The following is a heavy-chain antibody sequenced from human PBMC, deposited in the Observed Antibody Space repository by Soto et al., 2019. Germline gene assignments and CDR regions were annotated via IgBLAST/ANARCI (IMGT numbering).Heavy chain of an antibody. J-gene: IGHJ4*02. CDR2: LSGSGTMR. CDR3: AKEAEENENVPIPGDN. Sequence: GGSLRLSCAASGFSFRNYAMTWVRQAPGKWLEWVSGLSGSGTMRYYADSVRGRFIISRDNAKNTLFLQMDNLRVEDSAVYYCAKEAEENENVPIPGDNWGQGXPVTVSS. D-gene: IGHD1-1*01. V-gene: IGHV3-23*01. CDR1: GFSFRNYA.